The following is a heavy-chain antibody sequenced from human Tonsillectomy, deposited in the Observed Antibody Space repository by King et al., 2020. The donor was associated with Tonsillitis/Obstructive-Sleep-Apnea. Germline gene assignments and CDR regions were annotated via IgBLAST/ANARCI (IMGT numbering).Heavy chain of an antibody. CDR2: ISGSGGSP. D-gene: IGHD6-13*01. J-gene: IGHJ4*02. V-gene: IGHV3-23*04. CDR3: AKDLSSWYWSYFDY. CDR1: GFTFSSYA. Sequence: VQLVESGGGLVQPGGSLRLSCAASGFTFSSYAMSWVRQAPGKGLEWVSGISGSGGSPYYADSVKGRFTISRDNSKNTLYLQMSSLRAEDTAVYYCAKDLSSWYWSYFDYWGQGTLVTVSS.